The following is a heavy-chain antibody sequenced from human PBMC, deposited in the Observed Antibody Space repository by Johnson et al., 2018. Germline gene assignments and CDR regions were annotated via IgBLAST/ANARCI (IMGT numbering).Heavy chain of an antibody. Sequence: EVQLVQSGGGLVQPGGSLRLSCEASGFTFNSYAMSWVRQAPGKGLEWVSAISGSGSDTFYAASGKGRFTISRDTSKNTLYVQMNSLRVYDTAIFYCASGSYRLGDYWGQGTLVTVSS. J-gene: IGHJ4*02. CDR2: ISGSGSDT. CDR3: ASGSYRLGDY. CDR1: GFTFNSYA. V-gene: IGHV3-23*04. D-gene: IGHD1-26*01.